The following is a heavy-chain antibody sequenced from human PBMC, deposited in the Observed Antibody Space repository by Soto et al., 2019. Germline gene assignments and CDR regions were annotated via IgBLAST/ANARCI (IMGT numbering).Heavy chain of an antibody. V-gene: IGHV1-46*01. J-gene: IGHJ4*02. CDR1: GYTFTSYY. CDR2: INPSGGST. D-gene: IGHD4-17*01. CDR3: VRGQEIDLYYGDYLYYFDY. Sequence: VKVSCKASGYTFTSYYMHWVRQAPGQGLEWMGIINPSGGSTSYAQKFQGRVTMTRDTSTSTVYMELSSLRSEDTAVYYCVRGQEIDLYYGDYLYYFDYWGQGTLVTVSS.